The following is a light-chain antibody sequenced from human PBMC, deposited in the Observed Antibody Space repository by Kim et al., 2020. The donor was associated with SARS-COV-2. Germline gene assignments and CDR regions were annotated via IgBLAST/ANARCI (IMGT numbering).Light chain of an antibody. V-gene: IGLV2-14*03. J-gene: IGLJ2*01. CDR1: SSDVGGYNY. CDR3: SSYTSSSTL. CDR2: DVS. Sequence: PGQSLTLSCTGTSSDVGGYNYVSWYQQHPCKAPKLMIYDVSNRPSGVSNRFSGSKSGNTASLTISGLQAEDEAGYYCSSYTSSSTLFGGGTQLTVL.